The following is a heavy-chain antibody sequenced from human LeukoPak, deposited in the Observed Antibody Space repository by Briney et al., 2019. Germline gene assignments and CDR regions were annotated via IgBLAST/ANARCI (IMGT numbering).Heavy chain of an antibody. Sequence: SETLSLTCTVPDGSIINYFWSWIRQPPGKGLEWIGYIYYTGMTNSNPSLKSRVTISMDTSKNQFSLNLRSVTAAVTAIYYCARHRRMVILSKFSTGIDQWGQGTLVTVPS. D-gene: IGHD2-2*01. CDR2: IYYTGMT. J-gene: IGHJ4*02. CDR3: ARHRRMVILSKFSTGIDQ. CDR1: DGSIINYF. V-gene: IGHV4-59*08.